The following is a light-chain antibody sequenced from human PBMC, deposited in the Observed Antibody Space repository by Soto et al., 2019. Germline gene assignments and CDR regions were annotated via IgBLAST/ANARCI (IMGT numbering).Light chain of an antibody. J-gene: IGKJ2*01. CDR3: QQSLTTPYT. CDR1: QSVRTY. CDR2: GAS. V-gene: IGKV1-39*01. Sequence: DIQMTQSPSSLSASVGDTVTITCRASQSVRTYLNWYQRKPGKAPKVLIYGASALQSGVPSRFSGSGSGTDFNLTVSSLQPEDFATYYCQQSLTTPYTFGQGTKLEIK.